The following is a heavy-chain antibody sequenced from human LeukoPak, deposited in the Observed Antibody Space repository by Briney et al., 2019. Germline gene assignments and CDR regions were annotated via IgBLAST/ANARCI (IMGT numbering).Heavy chain of an antibody. V-gene: IGHV4-59*01. CDR2: IYYSGST. J-gene: IGHJ5*02. CDR3: ARVSGYCSGGSCYANWFDP. D-gene: IGHD2-15*01. Sequence: PSETLSLTCTVSGGSISSYYWSWIRQPPGKGLEWIGYIYYSGSTNYNPSLTSRVTISVDTSKTQFSLKLSSVTAADTAVYYCARVSGYCSGGSCYANWFDPWGQGTLVTVSS. CDR1: GGSISSYY.